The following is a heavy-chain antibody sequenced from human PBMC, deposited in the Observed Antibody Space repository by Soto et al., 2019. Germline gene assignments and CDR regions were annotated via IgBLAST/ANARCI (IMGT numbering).Heavy chain of an antibody. J-gene: IGHJ4*02. CDR1: GGSFSGYY. D-gene: IGHD5-12*01. CDR3: ARGLVACYAGSRWTPGGCDY. CDR2: INHSGST. V-gene: IGHV4-34*01. Sequence: SETLSLTCAVYGGSFSGYYWSWIRQPPGKGLEWIGEINHSGSTNYNPSLKSRVTISVDTSKNQFSLKLSSVTAADTAVYYCARGLVACYAGSRWTPGGCDYWGQGTLVTVSS.